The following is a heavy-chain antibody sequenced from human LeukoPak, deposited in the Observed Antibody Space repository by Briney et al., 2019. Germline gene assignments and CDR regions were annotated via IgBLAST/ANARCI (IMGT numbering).Heavy chain of an antibody. CDR3: GTGYYDFWFFNY. CDR1: GFTFSSYS. V-gene: IGHV3-21*01. J-gene: IGHJ4*02. CDR2: ISSSSSYI. Sequence: GGSLRLSCAASGFTFSSYSMNWVRQAPGKGLEWVSSISSSSSYIYYADSVKGRFTISRDNAKNSLYPQMNSLRAEDTAVYYCGTGYYDFWFFNYWGQGTLVTVSS. D-gene: IGHD3-3*01.